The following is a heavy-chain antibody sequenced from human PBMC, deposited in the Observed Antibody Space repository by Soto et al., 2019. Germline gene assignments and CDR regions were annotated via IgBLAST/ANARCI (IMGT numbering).Heavy chain of an antibody. V-gene: IGHV4-4*07. D-gene: IGHD5-12*01. CDR3: VRGRSYSVYDF. J-gene: IGHJ4*02. CDR1: GGSISGHS. Sequence: SETLSLTCTVSGGSISGHSWVWIRQPAGKGLEWIGHIYPSGSTSYNPSLRSRVTMSLDTSTNKIFLNLTSVTAADTAVFYCVRGRSYSVYDFWGPGTLVTAPQ. CDR2: IYPSGST.